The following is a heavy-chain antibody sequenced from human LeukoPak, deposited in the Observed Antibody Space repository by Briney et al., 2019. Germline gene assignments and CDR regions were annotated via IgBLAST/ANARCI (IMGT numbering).Heavy chain of an antibody. CDR3: TRDRTGDNGMDV. J-gene: IGHJ6*02. CDR2: IATTGDT. D-gene: IGHD7-27*01. CDR1: GFTFSTYD. V-gene: IGHV3-13*01. Sequence: PGGSLRLSCAASGFTFSTYDIHWVRQPTGKGLEWVSAIATTGDTYYSGSVRGRFTISRENAKNSVYLQMNSLTAGDTAVYSCTRDRTGDNGMDVWGQGTTVTVSS.